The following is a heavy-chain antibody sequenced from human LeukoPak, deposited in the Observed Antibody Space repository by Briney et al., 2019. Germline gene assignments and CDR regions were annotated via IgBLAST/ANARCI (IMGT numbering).Heavy chain of an antibody. Sequence: ASVNVSCKDSVYSFTGFYIHWVRQAPGQGLEWMGWINPNSGGPKYAQKFQGRVTMTRDTSISTAYMELSRLKSDDTAVYFCARRVGVIGATWPFDYWGQGTLVTVSS. V-gene: IGHV1-2*02. CDR1: VYSFTGFY. J-gene: IGHJ4*02. D-gene: IGHD3-3*01. CDR3: ARRVGVIGATWPFDY. CDR2: INPNSGGP.